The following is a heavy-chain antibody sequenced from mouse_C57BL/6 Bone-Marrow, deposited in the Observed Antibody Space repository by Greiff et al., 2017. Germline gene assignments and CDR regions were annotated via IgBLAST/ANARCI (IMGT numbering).Heavy chain of an antibody. V-gene: IGHV1-81*01. CDR3: ARENWDWFAY. J-gene: IGHJ3*01. D-gene: IGHD4-1*01. CDR1: GYTFTSYG. Sequence: QVQLQQSGAELARPGASVKLSCKASGYTFTSYGISWVKQRTGQGLEWIGESYPRSGNTYYNEKFKGKATLTADKSSSTAYMELRSLTSEDSAVYFCARENWDWFAYWGQGTLVTVSA. CDR2: SYPRSGNT.